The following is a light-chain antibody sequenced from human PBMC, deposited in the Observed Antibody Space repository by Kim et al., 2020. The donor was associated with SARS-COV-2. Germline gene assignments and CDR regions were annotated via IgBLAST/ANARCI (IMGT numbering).Light chain of an antibody. CDR1: SSAVGAYNY. Sequence: GQSIAISCTGTSSAVGAYNYVSWYQQHPGKAPKPMIYDVSKRPSGVSNRFSGSKSGNTASLTISGLQAEDEADYYCASYTTSDTVIFGGGTQLTVL. V-gene: IGLV2-14*03. CDR2: DVS. CDR3: ASYTTSDTVI. J-gene: IGLJ2*01.